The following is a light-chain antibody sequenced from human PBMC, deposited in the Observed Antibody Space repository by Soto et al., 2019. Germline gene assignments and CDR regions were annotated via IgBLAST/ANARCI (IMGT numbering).Light chain of an antibody. Sequence: EIVLTQSPGTLSLSPGERATLSCRASQSVSSNYLAWYQQKPGQAPRLLICGASSRATGIPDRFSGSGSGTDFTLTIRRLEPEDFAVYYCQQYGRSPLTFGGGTKVDIK. CDR3: QQYGRSPLT. V-gene: IGKV3-20*01. J-gene: IGKJ4*01. CDR2: GAS. CDR1: QSVSSNY.